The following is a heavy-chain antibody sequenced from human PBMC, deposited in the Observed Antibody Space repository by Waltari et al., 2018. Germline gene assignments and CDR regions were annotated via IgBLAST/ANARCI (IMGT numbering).Heavy chain of an antibody. V-gene: IGHV3-48*03. CDR3: ARERSVTGKGNLDY. D-gene: IGHD3-10*01. CDR2: ISSGGTNM. Sequence: EVQLVDSGGGLVQPGGSLSLSCAASGFPFSISDLNWVRQAPGKGLEWVSYISSGGTNMFYAESVKGRFTISRDNAKNSLYLHMNSLRVEDTAVYYCARERSVTGKGNLDYWGQGTLVTVSS. J-gene: IGHJ4*02. CDR1: GFPFSISD.